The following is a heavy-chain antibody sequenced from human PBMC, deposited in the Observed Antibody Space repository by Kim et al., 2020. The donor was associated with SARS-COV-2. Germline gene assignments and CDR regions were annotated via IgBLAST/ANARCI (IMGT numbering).Heavy chain of an antibody. V-gene: IGHV3-23*01. J-gene: IGHJ4*02. CDR3: AKGSSSGGSCYSFIDY. Sequence: VKGRFTLARDNTKNTLHLQMNSLRAEDTAIYYCAKGSSSGGSCYSFIDYWGQGTPVTVSS. D-gene: IGHD2-15*01.